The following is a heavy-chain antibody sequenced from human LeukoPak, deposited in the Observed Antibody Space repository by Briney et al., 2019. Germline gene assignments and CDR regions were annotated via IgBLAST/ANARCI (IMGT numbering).Heavy chain of an antibody. J-gene: IGHJ4*02. CDR3: ARESGGRYSFGPWFFDL. V-gene: IGHV3-48*02. Sequence: GGSLRLSCAASGFIFSAFRMNWVRQAPGKGLEWVSYISSSGGTIYYTDSVEGRFTISRDNARNSLDLQMNSLRDEDTAVYYCARESGGRYSFGPWFFDLWGQGTLVTVSS. CDR1: GFIFSAFR. CDR2: ISSSGGTI. D-gene: IGHD5-18*01.